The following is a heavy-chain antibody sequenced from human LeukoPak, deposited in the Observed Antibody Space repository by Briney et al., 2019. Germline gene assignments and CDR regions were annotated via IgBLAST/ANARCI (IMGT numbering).Heavy chain of an antibody. CDR2: ISSSSGTI. CDR3: ARDARDYYYYYYMDV. J-gene: IGHJ6*03. CDR1: GFTFSSYS. V-gene: IGHV3-48*01. Sequence: GGSLRLSCAASGFTFSSYSMNWVRQALGKGLEWVSYISSSSGTIYYADSVKDRFTISRDNAKNSLYLQMNSLRAEDTAVYYCARDARDYYYYYYMDVWGKGTTVTVSS.